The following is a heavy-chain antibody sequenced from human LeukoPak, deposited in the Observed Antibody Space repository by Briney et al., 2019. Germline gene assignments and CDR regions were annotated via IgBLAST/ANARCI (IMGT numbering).Heavy chain of an antibody. CDR3: ARDHPLGFGEGPFDY. J-gene: IGHJ4*02. CDR1: GFTFSSYA. CDR2: ISYDGSNK. D-gene: IGHD3-10*01. Sequence: PGGSLRLSCAASGFTFSSYAMHWVRQAPGKGLEWVSVISYDGSNKYYADSVKGRFTISRDNSKNTLYLQMNSLRAEDTAVYYCARDHPLGFGEGPFDYWGQGTLVTVSS. V-gene: IGHV3-30-3*01.